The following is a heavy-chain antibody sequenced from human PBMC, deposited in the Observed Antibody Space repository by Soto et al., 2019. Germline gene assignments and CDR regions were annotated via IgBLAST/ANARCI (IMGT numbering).Heavy chain of an antibody. CDR3: AREQTYYYDSSGYYYGY. CDR1: GYTFTGYY. D-gene: IGHD3-22*01. CDR2: INPNSGGT. J-gene: IGHJ4*02. V-gene: IGHV1-2*02. Sequence: ASVKVSCKASGYTFTGYYMHWVLQGPGQGLEWMGWINPNSGGTNYAQKFQGRVTMTRDTSISTAYMELSRLRSDDTAVYYCAREQTYYYDSSGYYYGYWGQGTLVTVSS.